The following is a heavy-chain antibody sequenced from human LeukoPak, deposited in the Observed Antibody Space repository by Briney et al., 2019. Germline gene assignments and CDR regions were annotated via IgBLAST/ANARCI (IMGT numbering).Heavy chain of an antibody. CDR1: GFIFSSYA. V-gene: IGHV3-64*01. CDR2: ISSNGGST. CDR3: ARRGCSSTSCPLDY. D-gene: IGHD2-2*01. J-gene: IGHJ4*02. Sequence: GGSLRLSCAASGFIFSSYAMHWVRQAPGKGLEYVSAISSNGGSTYYANSVKGRFTISRDNSKNTLYLQMGSLRAEDMAVYYCARRGCSSTSCPLDYWGQGTLVTVSS.